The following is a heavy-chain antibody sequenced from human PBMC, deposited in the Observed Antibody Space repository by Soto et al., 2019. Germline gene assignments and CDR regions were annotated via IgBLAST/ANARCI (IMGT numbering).Heavy chain of an antibody. V-gene: IGHV3-48*01. CDR1: GFTFRSHS. CDR2: ISSSSSTI. CDR3: ATNFWSASSPY. J-gene: IGHJ4*02. D-gene: IGHD3-3*01. Sequence: PGGSLRLSCAASGFTFRSHSMNWVRQAPGKGLEWVSYISSSSSTIHYADSVKGRFTISRDNAKNSLYLQMNSLRAEDTAVYFCATNFWSASSPYWGQGTLVTVSS.